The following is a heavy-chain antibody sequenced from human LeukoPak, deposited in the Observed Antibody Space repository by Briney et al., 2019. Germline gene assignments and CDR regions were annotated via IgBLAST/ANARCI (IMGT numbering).Heavy chain of an antibody. Sequence: GGSLRLSCAASGFTVSSNYMSWVRQAPGKGLEWVSVIYSGDSTYYADSVKGRFTISRDNSKNTLYLQMNSLRVEDTAVYYCARGGVRDRSSWPDYYYYGVDVWGQGTTVTVSS. D-gene: IGHD6-13*01. CDR1: GFTVSSNY. V-gene: IGHV3-66*01. CDR2: IYSGDST. J-gene: IGHJ6*02. CDR3: ARGGVRDRSSWPDYYYYGVDV.